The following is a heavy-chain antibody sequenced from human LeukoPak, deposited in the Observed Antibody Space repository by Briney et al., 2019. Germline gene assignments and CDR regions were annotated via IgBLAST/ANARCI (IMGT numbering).Heavy chain of an antibody. V-gene: IGHV4-4*07. J-gene: IGHJ4*02. CDR2: IYTSGST. D-gene: IGHD3-16*02. CDR1: GGSISSYY. Sequence: SETLSLTCTVSGGSISSYYWSWIRQPAGKGLEWIGRIYTSGSTNYNPSLRSRVTIAVDTSKNQFSLKLSSVTAADTAVYYCAKGYRVGYYFDYWGQGTLVTVSS. CDR3: AKGYRVGYYFDY.